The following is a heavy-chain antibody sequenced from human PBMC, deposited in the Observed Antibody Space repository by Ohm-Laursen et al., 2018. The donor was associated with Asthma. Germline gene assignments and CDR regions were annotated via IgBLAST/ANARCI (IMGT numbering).Heavy chain of an antibody. V-gene: IGHV3-11*04. CDR2: IGNSGSAI. J-gene: IGHJ6*02. CDR3: AREWGGMDV. D-gene: IGHD3-16*01. CDR1: GFTFSDYY. Sequence: SLRLSCAASGFTFSDYYMSFIRQAPGKGLEWVSYIGNSGSAIYYADSVKGRFTISRDNAKNSLYLQMNNLRAEDAAIYYCAREWGGMDVWGQGTTVTVSS.